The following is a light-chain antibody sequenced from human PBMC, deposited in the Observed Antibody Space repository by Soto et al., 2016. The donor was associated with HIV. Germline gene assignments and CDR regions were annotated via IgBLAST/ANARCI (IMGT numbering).Light chain of an antibody. Sequence: SYELTQPPSVSVAPGKTATITCGGTNIGSKSVHWYQQKPGQAPVVVVYEDSDRPSGIPVRFSGSNSGNTATLTISRVEAGDGADYYCQVWDSTTEHRIYVFGTGTKVTVL. V-gene: IGLV3-21*03. J-gene: IGLJ1*01. CDR1: NIGSKS. CDR2: EDS. CDR3: QVWDSTTEHRIYV.